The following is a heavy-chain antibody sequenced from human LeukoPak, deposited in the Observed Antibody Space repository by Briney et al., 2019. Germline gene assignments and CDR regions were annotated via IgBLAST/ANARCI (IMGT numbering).Heavy chain of an antibody. D-gene: IGHD6-19*01. CDR1: GYIFTNFG. CDR2: ISAYKGDT. V-gene: IGHV1-18*01. CDR3: ARAGGWARGDYKADAFDI. J-gene: IGHJ3*02. Sequence: ASVKVSCKASGYIFTNFGISWVRQAPGQGLEWMEWISAYKGDTNNAQILQGRVTMTTDTSTSTAYMELRSLRSDDTAVYYCARAGGWARGDYKADAFDIWGQGTMVTVSS.